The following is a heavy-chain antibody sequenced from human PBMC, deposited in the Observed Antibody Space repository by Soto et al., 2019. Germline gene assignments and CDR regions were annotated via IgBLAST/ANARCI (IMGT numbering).Heavy chain of an antibody. J-gene: IGHJ5*02. CDR2: IYHSGST. V-gene: IGHV4-4*02. CDR1: SGSISSSNW. D-gene: IGHD2-8*01. Sequence: QVQLQESGPGLVMPSGTLSLTCAVSSGSISSSNWWSWVRQPPGKGLEWIGEIYHSGSTNYNPSLVSRVTLSVDNSNNQFSLGLCLVTAADTAIYFCARGGHCTSTSCNRGFDPWGQGTLVTVSS. CDR3: ARGGHCTSTSCNRGFDP.